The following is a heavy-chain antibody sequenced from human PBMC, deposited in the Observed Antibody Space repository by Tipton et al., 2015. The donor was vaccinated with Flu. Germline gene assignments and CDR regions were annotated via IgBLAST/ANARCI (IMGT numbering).Heavy chain of an antibody. CDR3: AKTAVNYQYYYYYRDV. D-gene: IGHD1-7*01. J-gene: IGHJ6*03. CDR2: FNWNSGRI. Sequence: SLRLSCAASGFTFNNYATHWVRQTPGRGLEWVSGFNWNSGRIGYADSVKGRFTISGDSAKNSVYLQMNSLRPEDTAFYYCAKTAVNYQYYYYYRDVWGKGTTVTVSS. V-gene: IGHV3-9*01. CDR1: GFTFNNYA.